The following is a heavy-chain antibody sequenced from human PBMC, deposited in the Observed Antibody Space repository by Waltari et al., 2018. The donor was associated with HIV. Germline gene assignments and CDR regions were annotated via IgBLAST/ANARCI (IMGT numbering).Heavy chain of an antibody. CDR1: GFSLSTSGMR. D-gene: IGHD1-1*01. CDR3: ARTHKWNGMAFDY. CDR2: IDWDDDT. J-gene: IGHJ4*02. Sequence: QDTLKESGPALVKPTQTLILTCTLSGFSLSTSGMRVSWIRQPPGKALEWLARIDWDDDTFYSTSLKTRLTISKDTSRNQVVLTMTNMDPVDTATYYCARTHKWNGMAFDYWGQGILVTVSS. V-gene: IGHV2-70*04.